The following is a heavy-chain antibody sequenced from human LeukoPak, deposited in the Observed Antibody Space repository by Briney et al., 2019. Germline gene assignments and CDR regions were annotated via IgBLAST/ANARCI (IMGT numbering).Heavy chain of an antibody. D-gene: IGHD3-10*01. CDR1: QFTFPTYW. Sequence: GGSLRLSCLASQFTFPTYWMSWVRQAPGKGLEWVANINQDGSQTFYVDSVTGRFTISRDNAKNSLHLQMNSLSAEDTSVYYCARAGARGSVDYWGQGTLVTVSS. V-gene: IGHV3-7*01. CDR2: INQDGSQT. CDR3: ARAGARGSVDY. J-gene: IGHJ4*02.